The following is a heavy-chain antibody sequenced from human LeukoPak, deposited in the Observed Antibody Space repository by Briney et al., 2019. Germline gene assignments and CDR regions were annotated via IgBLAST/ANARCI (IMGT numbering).Heavy chain of an antibody. CDR2: IYYSGST. D-gene: IGHD3-3*01. CDR1: GGSISSYY. CDR3: ARGLPYYDFWSGYFLLNYFDY. V-gene: IGHV4-59*01. J-gene: IGHJ4*02. Sequence: SSETLSLTCTVSGGSISSYYWSWIRQPPGKGLEWIGYIYYSGSTNYNPSLKSRVTISVDTSKNQFSLKLSSVTAADTAVYYCARGLPYYDFWSGYFLLNYFDYWGQGTLVTVSS.